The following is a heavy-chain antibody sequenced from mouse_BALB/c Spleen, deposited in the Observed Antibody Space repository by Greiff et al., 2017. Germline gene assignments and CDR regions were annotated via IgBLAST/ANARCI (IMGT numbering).Heavy chain of an antibody. CDR3: ARSYYGSDYYAMDY. V-gene: IGHV1S137*01. J-gene: IGHJ4*01. CDR2: ISTYYGDA. CDR1: GYTFTDYA. D-gene: IGHD1-1*01. Sequence: VQLQQSGAELVRPGVSVKISCKGSGYTFTDYAMHWVKQSHAKSLEWIGVISTYYGDASYNQKFKGKATMTVDKSSSTAYMELARLTSEDSAIYYCARSYYGSDYYAMDYWGQGTSVTVSS.